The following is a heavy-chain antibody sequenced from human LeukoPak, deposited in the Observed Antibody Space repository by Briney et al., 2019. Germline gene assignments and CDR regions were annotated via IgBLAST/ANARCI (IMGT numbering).Heavy chain of an antibody. J-gene: IGHJ4*02. CDR3: ASPRGFSYGYFDH. V-gene: IGHV4-39*01. Sequence: TSETLSLTCTVSGGSISSSSAYWGWIRQPPGKGLEWIVSIYYSKNTYYHPSLKSRVTISADTSKNQFSLRLDSVSAADTAVYYCASPRGFSYGYFDHWGQGSLVTVSS. CDR1: GGSISSSSAY. D-gene: IGHD5-18*01. CDR2: IYYSKNT.